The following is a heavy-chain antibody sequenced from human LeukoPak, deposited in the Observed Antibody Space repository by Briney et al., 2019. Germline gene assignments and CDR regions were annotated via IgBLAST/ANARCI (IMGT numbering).Heavy chain of an antibody. Sequence: PGGSLRLSGAASGFTFSSYWMHWVRQAPGKGLVWVSRINSDGSSITYADSVKGRFTISRDNAKNTLYLQMNSLRVEDTAVDYCAREGRVSGYDFDCWGQGTLVTVSS. D-gene: IGHD5-12*01. CDR1: GFTFSSYW. CDR2: INSDGSSI. J-gene: IGHJ4*02. V-gene: IGHV3-74*03. CDR3: AREGRVSGYDFDC.